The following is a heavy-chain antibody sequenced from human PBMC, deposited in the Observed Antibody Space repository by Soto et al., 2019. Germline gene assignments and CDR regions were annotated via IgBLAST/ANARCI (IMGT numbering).Heavy chain of an antibody. CDR3: AREMIGSGGYDY. D-gene: IGHD3-10*01. CDR1: GFTFSSYS. Sequence: GSLRLSCAASGFTFSSYSMNWVRQAPGKGLEWVSSVSGNSNYMYYAESVKGRFTISRDNAKNSLYLQMNSLRAEDTAVYYCAREMIGSGGYDYWGQGILVTVSS. CDR2: VSGNSNYM. V-gene: IGHV3-21*01. J-gene: IGHJ4*02.